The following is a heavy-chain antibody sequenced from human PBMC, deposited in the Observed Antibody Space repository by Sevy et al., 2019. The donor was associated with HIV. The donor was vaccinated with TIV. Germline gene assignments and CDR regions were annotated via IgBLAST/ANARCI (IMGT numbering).Heavy chain of an antibody. Sequence: GGSLRLSCAASGFTFSEAWMSWVRQAPGKGLKWVGRIKSKTDAATRDFAAPVRGRFSISRDDSANTVYLVMNNLKPEDTGVYYCAAGTGTSDFDYWGQRTLVTVSS. V-gene: IGHV3-15*01. J-gene: IGHJ4*02. CDR3: AAGTGTSDFDY. CDR2: IKSKTDAATR. CDR1: GFTFSEAW. D-gene: IGHD1-7*01.